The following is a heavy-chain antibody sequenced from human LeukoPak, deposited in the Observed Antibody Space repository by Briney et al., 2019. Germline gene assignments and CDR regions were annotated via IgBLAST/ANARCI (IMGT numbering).Heavy chain of an antibody. V-gene: IGHV1-18*01. J-gene: IGHJ4*02. CDR1: GYTFTSYG. CDR2: TSAYNGNT. D-gene: IGHD5-24*01. CDR3: ARGGAGDGYNGGFDY. Sequence: ASVKVSSKASGYTFTSYGISWVRQAPGQGLEWMGWTSAYNGNTNYAQKLQGRVTMTTDTSTSTAYMELRSLRSDDTAVYYCARGGAGDGYNGGFDYWGQGTLVTVSS.